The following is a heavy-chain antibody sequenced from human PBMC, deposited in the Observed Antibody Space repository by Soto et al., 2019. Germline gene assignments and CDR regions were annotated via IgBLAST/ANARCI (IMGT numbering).Heavy chain of an antibody. CDR3: ARDRNDFWSGHYYYYGMDV. D-gene: IGHD3-3*01. Sequence: QVQLVESGGGVVQPGRSLRLSCAASGFTFSSYAMHWVRQAPGKGLEWVAVISYDGSNKYYADSVKGQFTISRDNSKNTQYLQMNSLRDEDTAVYYRARDRNDFWSGHYYYYGMDVWGQGTTVTVSS. CDR1: GFTFSSYA. J-gene: IGHJ6*02. CDR2: ISYDGSNK. V-gene: IGHV3-30-3*01.